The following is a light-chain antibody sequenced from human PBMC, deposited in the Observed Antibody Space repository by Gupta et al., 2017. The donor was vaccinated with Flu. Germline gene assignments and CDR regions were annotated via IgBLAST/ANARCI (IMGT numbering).Light chain of an antibody. CDR2: EVT. Sequence: QSALTQPPSASGSPRQSVTISCTGTSSDVGGYNSVSWYQQHPGKAPKLMFYEVTKRPSGVPDRFSGSKSGNTAYLTVTGLQAADEAYYYCSSYGGRNNLVFGGGTKVIVL. CDR1: SSDVGGYNS. V-gene: IGLV2-8*01. CDR3: SSYGGRNNLV. J-gene: IGLJ2*01.